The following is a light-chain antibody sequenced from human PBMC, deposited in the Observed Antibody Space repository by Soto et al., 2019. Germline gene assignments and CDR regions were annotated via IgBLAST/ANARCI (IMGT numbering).Light chain of an antibody. J-gene: IGKJ5*01. CDR1: RSVSSY. Sequence: EIVLTQSPATLSLSPGERATPSFRASRSVSSYLAWYQQKPCQAPRLLIFDGTNRGAGILAGFSGSGSGTDFTLTISSLEPEDYAVYYCQLRNNWPPSITFGQGTRLEIK. V-gene: IGKV3-11*01. CDR2: DGT. CDR3: QLRNNWPPSIT.